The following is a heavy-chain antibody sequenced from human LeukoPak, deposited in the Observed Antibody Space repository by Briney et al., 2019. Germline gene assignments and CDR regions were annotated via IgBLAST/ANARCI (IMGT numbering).Heavy chain of an antibody. CDR3: ARGRTVPRAALDV. CDR1: GGSISSYY. Sequence: SETLSLTCTVSGGSISSYYWSWIRQPPGKGLEWIGYIYYSGSTNYNPSLKSRVTISVDTSKNQFSLKLSSVTAADTAVYYCARGRTVPRAALDVWGQGTTVTVSS. V-gene: IGHV4-59*12. CDR2: IYYSGST. D-gene: IGHD1-14*01. J-gene: IGHJ6*02.